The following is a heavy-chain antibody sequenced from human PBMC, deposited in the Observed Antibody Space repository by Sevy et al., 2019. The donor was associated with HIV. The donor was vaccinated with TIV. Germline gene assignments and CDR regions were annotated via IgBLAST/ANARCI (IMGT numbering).Heavy chain of an antibody. Sequence: GGSLRLSCAASGFTFTYAWMSWVRQAPGKGLEWVGRIKSKADGGTTDYAAPVKGRFTISRDDSKNTLYLQMNSLRAEDTAVYYCASLPNHYYDRSAYSGDDGFDIWGQGTMVTVSS. CDR2: IKSKADGGTT. CDR3: ASLPNHYYDRSAYSGDDGFDI. V-gene: IGHV3-15*01. D-gene: IGHD3-22*01. CDR1: GFTFTYAW. J-gene: IGHJ3*02.